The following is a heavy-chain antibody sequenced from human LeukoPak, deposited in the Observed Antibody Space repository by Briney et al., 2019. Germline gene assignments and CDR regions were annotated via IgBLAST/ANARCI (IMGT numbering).Heavy chain of an antibody. Sequence: GGXXRLSCAASGFTFDDYGMSWGRQAPGKGLERVSGINWNGGSTGYADSVKGRLTISRDNAKKSLYMQMNSVRDEDTALYYCARGRGYYYDSSGYTPGGYWGQGTLVTVSS. D-gene: IGHD3-22*01. CDR1: GFTFDDYG. CDR3: ARGRGYYYDSSGYTPGGY. J-gene: IGHJ4*02. V-gene: IGHV3-20*04. CDR2: INWNGGST.